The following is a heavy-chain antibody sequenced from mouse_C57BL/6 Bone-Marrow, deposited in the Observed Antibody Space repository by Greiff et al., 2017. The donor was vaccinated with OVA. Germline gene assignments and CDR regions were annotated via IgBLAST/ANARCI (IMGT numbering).Heavy chain of an antibody. CDR1: GFTFSSYA. J-gene: IGHJ1*03. CDR3: ARDPFITTVVAPYWYFDV. V-gene: IGHV5-4*01. D-gene: IGHD1-1*01. Sequence: EVQGVESGGGLVKPGGSLKLSCAASGFTFSSYAMSWVRQTPEKRLEWVATISDGGSYTYYPDNVKGRFTISRDNAKNNLYLQMSHLKSEDTAMYYCARDPFITTVVAPYWYFDVWGTGTTVTVSS. CDR2: ISDGGSYT.